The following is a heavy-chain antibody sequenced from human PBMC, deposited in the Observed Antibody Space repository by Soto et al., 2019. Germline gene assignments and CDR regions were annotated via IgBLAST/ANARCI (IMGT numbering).Heavy chain of an antibody. CDR1: GYTFANYP. CDR3: ARAKIITTLDY. CDR2: INAGNGYT. Sequence: QVQLVQSGAEGKKPGASVKVSCETSGYTFANYPMHWVRQAPGQTLEWMGWINAGNGYTKYSQKFQGRVTITRDTSTSIAYMELSSLRSEDTAVDYCARAKIITTLDYWGQGTLVTVSS. J-gene: IGHJ4*02. D-gene: IGHD3-10*01. V-gene: IGHV1-3*01.